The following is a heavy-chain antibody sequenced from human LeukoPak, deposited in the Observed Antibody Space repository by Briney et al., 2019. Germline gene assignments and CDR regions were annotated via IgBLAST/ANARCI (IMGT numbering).Heavy chain of an antibody. V-gene: IGHV3-7*05. J-gene: IGHJ3*02. Sequence: GGSLRLSCAASGFTFSYWMSWVRQAPGKGLEWEANIKQDGSEIYYVDSVKGRFTISRDNAKNSVHLQMNSLRAEDTAVYYCARETDGAFDIWGQGTMVTVSS. CDR2: IKQDGSEI. CDR3: ARETDGAFDI. CDR1: GFTFSYW.